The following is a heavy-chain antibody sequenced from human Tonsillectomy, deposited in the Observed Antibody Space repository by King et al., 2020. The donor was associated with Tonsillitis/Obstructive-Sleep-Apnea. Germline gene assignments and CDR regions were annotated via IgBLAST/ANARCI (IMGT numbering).Heavy chain of an antibody. CDR3: ARGVTTHRGYYMDV. D-gene: IGHD4-17*01. J-gene: IGHJ6*03. CDR2: ISYDGSNK. CDR1: GFTFSSYA. Sequence: VQLVESGGGVVQPGRSLRLSCAASGFTFSSYAMHWVRQSPGKGLEWVAVISYDGSNKYYADSGKGRFTISRDNSKNTLYLQMNSLRAEDTAVYYCARGVTTHRGYYMDVWGKGTTVTVSS. V-gene: IGHV3-30*01.